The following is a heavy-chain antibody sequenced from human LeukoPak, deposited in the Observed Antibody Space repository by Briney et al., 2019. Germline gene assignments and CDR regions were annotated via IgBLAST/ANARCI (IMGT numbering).Heavy chain of an antibody. CDR2: VSHSGNT. D-gene: IGHD2-15*01. Sequence: PSETLSLTCIVSGGSMNNYYWSWIRQPPGKGLEWIGYVSHSGNTNYNSSLKSRVSMSVDTSKSQFSLNLISVTAADTAVYYCARGVVAATLFWFDPWGQGTLVTVSS. CDR1: GGSMNNYY. V-gene: IGHV4-59*01. J-gene: IGHJ5*02. CDR3: ARGVVAATLFWFDP.